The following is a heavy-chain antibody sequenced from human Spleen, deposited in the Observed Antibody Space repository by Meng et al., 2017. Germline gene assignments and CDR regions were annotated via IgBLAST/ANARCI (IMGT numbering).Heavy chain of an antibody. J-gene: IGHJ4*02. Sequence: QPQLQESGPGLVKPSEALSLTCSVSGCSISTSGYYWGWIRHPPGKGLEWIGSIGHSGITYYTPSLKSRVTISVDTSKNQFSLKLSSVTAADTAVYYCARLDLYGGNSPFDYWGQGTLVTVSS. CDR1: GCSISTSGYY. CDR3: ARLDLYGGNSPFDY. V-gene: IGHV4-39*07. D-gene: IGHD4-23*01. CDR2: IGHSGIT.